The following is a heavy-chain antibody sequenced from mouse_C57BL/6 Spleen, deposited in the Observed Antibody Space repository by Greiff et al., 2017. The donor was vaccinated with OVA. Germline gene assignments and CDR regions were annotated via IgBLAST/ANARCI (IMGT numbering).Heavy chain of an antibody. CDR3: ARGPYYGSRGAWFAY. CDR1: GFTFSDYG. Sequence: EVKVVESGGGLVKPGGSLKLSCAASGFTFSDYGMHWVRQAPEKGLEWVAYISSGSSTIYYADTVKGRFTISRDNAKNTLFLQMTSLRSEDTAMYYCARGPYYGSRGAWFAYWGQGTLVTVSA. J-gene: IGHJ3*01. D-gene: IGHD1-1*01. V-gene: IGHV5-17*01. CDR2: ISSGSSTI.